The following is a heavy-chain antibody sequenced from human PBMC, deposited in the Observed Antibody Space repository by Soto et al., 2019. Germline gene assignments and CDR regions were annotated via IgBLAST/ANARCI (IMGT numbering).Heavy chain of an antibody. D-gene: IGHD4-17*01. J-gene: IGHJ6*02. V-gene: IGHV3-23*01. CDR2: ISGSGGST. CDR1: GFTFSSYA. CDR3: AKLMADYGDYQYYYYGMDV. Sequence: LRLSCAASGFTFSSYAMSWVRRAPGKGLEWVSAISGSGGSTYYADSVKGRFTISRDNSKNTLYLQMNSLRAEDTAVYYCAKLMADYGDYQYYYYGMDVWGQGTTVTVSS.